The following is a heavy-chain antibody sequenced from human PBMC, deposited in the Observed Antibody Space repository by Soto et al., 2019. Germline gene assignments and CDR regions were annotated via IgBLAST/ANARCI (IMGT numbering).Heavy chain of an antibody. CDR2: ISGSGGKT. J-gene: IGHJ3*02. Sequence: GGSLRLSCAASGFIFSSYAMSWVRQAPGKGLEWVSAISGSGGKTYYADSVKGRFTISRDNSKNTLYLQMNSLRAEDTAVYYCAKGGWCRSTSCYDFHAFDIWGQGTMVTVSS. CDR1: GFIFSSYA. V-gene: IGHV3-23*01. CDR3: AKGGWCRSTSCYDFHAFDI. D-gene: IGHD2-2*01.